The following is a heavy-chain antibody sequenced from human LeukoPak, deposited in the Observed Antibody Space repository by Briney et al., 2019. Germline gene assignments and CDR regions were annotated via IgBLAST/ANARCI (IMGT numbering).Heavy chain of an antibody. Sequence: AGGSLRLSCAASGFTFSSYAMSWVRQAPGKGLEWVSAISGSGGSTYYADSVKGRFTISRDNSKNTLYLQMNSLRAEDTAVYYCAKGQSPLFIRGGWFDPWGQGTLVTVSS. J-gene: IGHJ5*02. D-gene: IGHD3-10*01. CDR3: AKGQSPLFIRGGWFDP. CDR2: ISGSGGST. V-gene: IGHV3-23*01. CDR1: GFTFSSYA.